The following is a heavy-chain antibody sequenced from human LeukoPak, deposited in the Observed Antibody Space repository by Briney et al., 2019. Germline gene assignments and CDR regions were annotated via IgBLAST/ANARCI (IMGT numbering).Heavy chain of an antibody. CDR1: GFSLSDYY. CDR3: ARVHNTVH. CDR2: NKSGSTII. Sequence: GGSLTLSCAASGFSLSDYYVNWLRQVPGKGLEWVSYNKSGSTIIFYADSVKGRFSVSRDNANNSVHLQMTNLRDDDTAVYYCARVHNTVHWGQGVQVTVSS. D-gene: IGHD4-11*01. V-gene: IGHV3-11*04. J-gene: IGHJ4*02.